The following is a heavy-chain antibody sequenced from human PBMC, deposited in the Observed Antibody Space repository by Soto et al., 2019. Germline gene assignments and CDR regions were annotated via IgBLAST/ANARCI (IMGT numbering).Heavy chain of an antibody. CDR3: ARTSGPMVRGVITNWFDP. CDR2: ISGSGGST. J-gene: IGHJ5*02. V-gene: IGHV3-23*01. Sequence: GGSLRLSCAASGFTFSSYAMSWVRQAPGKGLEWVSAISGSGGSTYYADSVKGRFTISRDNSKNTLYLQMNSLRAEDTAVYYCARTSGPMVRGVITNWFDPWGQGTLVTVSS. CDR1: GFTFSSYA. D-gene: IGHD3-10*01.